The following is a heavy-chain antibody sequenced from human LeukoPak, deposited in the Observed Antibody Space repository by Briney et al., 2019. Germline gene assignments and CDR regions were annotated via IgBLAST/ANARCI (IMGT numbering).Heavy chain of an antibody. V-gene: IGHV4-39*01. CDR3: ARHNDGIDY. CDR2: MYYSGST. Sequence: SETLSLTCTVSGGSISSSRYYWGWIRQPPGKGLEWIGSMYYSGSTYYNPSLKSRVTISVDTSKNQFSLKLSSVTAADTAVYYCARHNDGIDYWGQGTLVTVSS. CDR1: GGSISSSRYY. D-gene: IGHD1-1*01. J-gene: IGHJ4*02.